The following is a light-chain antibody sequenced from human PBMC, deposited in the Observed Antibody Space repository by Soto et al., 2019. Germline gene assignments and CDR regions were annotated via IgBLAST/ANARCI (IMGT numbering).Light chain of an antibody. V-gene: IGKV3-20*01. Sequence: EIVLTQSPDTLSLSPGERATLSCRASQSVSSSYLAWYQQKPGQAPRLLIYGASSRATGIPDRFSGSGSGTDFTLTISRLEPEDFAVYYCQQLKTFGQGTKVEIK. CDR3: QQLKT. J-gene: IGKJ1*01. CDR2: GAS. CDR1: QSVSSSY.